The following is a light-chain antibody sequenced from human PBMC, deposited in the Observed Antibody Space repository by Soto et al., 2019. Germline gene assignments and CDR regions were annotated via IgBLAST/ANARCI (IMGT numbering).Light chain of an antibody. CDR2: GAF. V-gene: IGKV3-15*01. CDR3: QQYNSYSWT. Sequence: EILMTQSPVTLSVSPGERATLSCRASQSVSSNLAWYQQKPGQAPSLLIYGAFTRATGIPARFSGTGSGTEFTLTISSLQPDDFATYYCQQYNSYSWTFGQGTKVDIK. CDR1: QSVSSN. J-gene: IGKJ1*01.